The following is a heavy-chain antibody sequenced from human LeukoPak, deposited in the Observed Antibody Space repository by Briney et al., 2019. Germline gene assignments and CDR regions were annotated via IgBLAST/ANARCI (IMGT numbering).Heavy chain of an antibody. D-gene: IGHD2-21*02. CDR2: INPNSGGT. CDR3: ARIGYCGGDCYSNFGDYYGMDV. V-gene: IGHV1-2*02. J-gene: IGHJ6*02. Sequence: GASVKVSCKASGYTFTGYYMHWVRQAPGQGLEWVGWINPNSGGTNYAQKFQGRVTMTRDTSISTAYMELSRLRSDDTAVYYCARIGYCGGDCYSNFGDYYGMDVWGQGTTVTVSS. CDR1: GYTFTGYY.